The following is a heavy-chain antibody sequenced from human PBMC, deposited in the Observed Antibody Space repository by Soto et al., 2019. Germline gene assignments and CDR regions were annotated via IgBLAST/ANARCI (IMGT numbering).Heavy chain of an antibody. V-gene: IGHV1-46*01. CDR1: GYTFTSYY. CDR3: ARTYYYDSAAYVFDI. CDR2: INPSGGST. J-gene: IGHJ3*02. Sequence: QVQLVQSGAEVKKPGASVKVSCKASGYTFTSYYMHWLRQPPGQGLEWMGIINPSGGSTSYEQNFQGRVTMTRDTSTSTVYMELSSLRSEDTAVYYCARTYYYDSAAYVFDIWGQGTMVTVSS. D-gene: IGHD3-22*01.